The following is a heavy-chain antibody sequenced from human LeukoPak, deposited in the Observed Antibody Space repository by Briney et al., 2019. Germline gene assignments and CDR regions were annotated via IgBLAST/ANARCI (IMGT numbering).Heavy chain of an antibody. Sequence: ASVKVSCKASGYTFTGYYMHWVRQAPGQGLEWMGWINPNSGGTNYAQKFQGRVTMTRDTSISTAYMELSRLRSDDTAVYYCARERTQGYCSSTSCSQGDWFDPWGQGTLVTVSS. D-gene: IGHD2-2*01. CDR2: INPNSGGT. CDR3: ARERTQGYCSSTSCSQGDWFDP. J-gene: IGHJ5*02. V-gene: IGHV1-2*02. CDR1: GYTFTGYY.